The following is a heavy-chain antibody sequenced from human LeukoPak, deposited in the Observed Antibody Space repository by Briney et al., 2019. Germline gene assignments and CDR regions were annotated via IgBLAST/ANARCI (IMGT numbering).Heavy chain of an antibody. D-gene: IGHD3-3*01. Sequence: SGTLSLTCAVSVGSFSGYYWSWVRQPPGKGLEGVGEINRSGSTKYNPSLKSRVTISVETSKNQFYLKLNSVTAADTAVYYCARGRSYYDFWSGYGSRNWFDPWGQGTLVTVSS. J-gene: IGHJ5*02. CDR3: ARGRSYYDFWSGYGSRNWFDP. V-gene: IGHV4-34*01. CDR1: VGSFSGYY. CDR2: INRSGST.